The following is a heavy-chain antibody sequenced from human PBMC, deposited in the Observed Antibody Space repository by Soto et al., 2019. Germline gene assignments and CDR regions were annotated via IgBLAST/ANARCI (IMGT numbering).Heavy chain of an antibody. CDR3: ARGELNNFDY. J-gene: IGHJ4*02. V-gene: IGHV3-30-3*01. D-gene: IGHD1-26*01. Sequence: QVQLVESGGGVVQPGRSLRLSCAASGFTFSSYAMHWVRQAPGKGLEWVAVISYDGSNKYYADSVKGRFTISRDNSKNTLYLQMNSLRAEDTAVYYCARGELNNFDYWGQLTLVTVSS. CDR2: ISYDGSNK. CDR1: GFTFSSYA.